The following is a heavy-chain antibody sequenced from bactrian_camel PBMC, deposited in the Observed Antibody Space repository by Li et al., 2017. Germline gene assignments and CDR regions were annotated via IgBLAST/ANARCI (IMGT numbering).Heavy chain of an antibody. CDR1: GITFDDSD. CDR2: IVCDGST. D-gene: IGHD5*01. CDR3: AKEGEYYGLGYDY. Sequence: HVQLVESGGGSVQAGETLRLSCTASGITFDDSDMGWYRQAPGKPREGVAVIVCDGSTAYADSVKGRFTISQDNAKNTVYLQLNSLKTEDTAMYYCAKEGEYYGLGYDYWGQGTQVTVS. V-gene: IGHV3S63*01. J-gene: IGHJ4*01.